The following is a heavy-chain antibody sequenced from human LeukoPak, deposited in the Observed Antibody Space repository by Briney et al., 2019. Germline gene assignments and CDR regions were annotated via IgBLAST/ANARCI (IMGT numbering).Heavy chain of an antibody. D-gene: IGHD3-22*01. J-gene: IGHJ4*02. CDR2: TYTSGST. V-gene: IGHV4-61*02. CDR3: ASSSGWGTYYYES. CDR1: GASISSGTYY. Sequence: PSETLSLTCTVSGASISSGTYYWTWIRQPAGKGLEWIGRTYTSGSTYYNPSLKSRVTISVDTSKNQFSLKLSSVTAADTAVYYCASSSGWGTYYYESWGQGTLVTVSS.